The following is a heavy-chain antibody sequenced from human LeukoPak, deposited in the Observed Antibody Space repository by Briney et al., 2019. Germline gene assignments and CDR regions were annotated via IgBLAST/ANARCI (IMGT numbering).Heavy chain of an antibody. CDR2: ISSSSSYI. Sequence: GGSLRLSCAASGFTFSSYSMNWVRQAPGKGLEWVSSISSSSSYIYYADSVKGRFTISRDNAKNSLYLQMNSLRAEDTAVYYCARDKGGLYGDAPGDYWGQGTLVTVSS. CDR3: ARDKGGLYGDAPGDY. J-gene: IGHJ4*02. CDR1: GFTFSSYS. D-gene: IGHD4-17*01. V-gene: IGHV3-21*01.